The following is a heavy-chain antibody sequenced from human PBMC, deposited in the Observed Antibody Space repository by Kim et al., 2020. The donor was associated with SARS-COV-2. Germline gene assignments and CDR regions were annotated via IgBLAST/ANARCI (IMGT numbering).Heavy chain of an antibody. Sequence: GGSLRLSCAASGFTFSSYWMSWVRQAPGKGLEWVANIKQDGSEKYYVDSVKGRFTISRDNAKNSLYLQMNSLRAEDTAVYYCAREVRGLGDYYYGSGSYTDLYYYYGMDVWGQGTTVTVSS. CDR2: IKQDGSEK. D-gene: IGHD3-10*01. V-gene: IGHV3-7*03. J-gene: IGHJ6*02. CDR3: AREVRGLGDYYYGSGSYTDLYYYYGMDV. CDR1: GFTFSSYW.